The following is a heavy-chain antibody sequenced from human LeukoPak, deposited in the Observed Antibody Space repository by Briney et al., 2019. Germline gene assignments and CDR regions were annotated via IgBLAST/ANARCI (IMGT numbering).Heavy chain of an antibody. CDR3: AREVAVAGRTDAFDI. CDR2: MYHSGTT. D-gene: IGHD6-19*01. J-gene: IGHJ3*02. CDR1: GYSIRSGHY. V-gene: IGHV4-38-2*02. Sequence: PSETLSLTCSVSGYSIRSGHYWGWFRQPPGKGREWRGSMYHSGTTSYNPSLKSRVTMAVDTSKNQFSLELSSVTAADTALYYCAREVAVAGRTDAFDIWGQRTMGTASP.